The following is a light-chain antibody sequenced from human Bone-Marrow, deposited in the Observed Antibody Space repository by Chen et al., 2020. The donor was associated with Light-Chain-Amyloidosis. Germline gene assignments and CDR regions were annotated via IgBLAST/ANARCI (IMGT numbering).Light chain of an antibody. V-gene: IGLV3-25*03. CDR1: ALPKQY. J-gene: IGLJ3*02. Sequence: SYELTQPPSVSVSPGQTARVTCSGDALPKQYAYWYQQKPGQAPVLVIYQDTERPSGIPERVSGSSSGTTVTLTISGVQAEDEADYYCQSADSSGTYWVFGGGTELTVL. CDR3: QSADSSGTYWV. CDR2: QDT.